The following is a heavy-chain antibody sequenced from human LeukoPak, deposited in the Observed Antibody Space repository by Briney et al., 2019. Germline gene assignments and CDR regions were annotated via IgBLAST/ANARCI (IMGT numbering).Heavy chain of an antibody. CDR1: GFTFSSYA. CDR2: ISYDGSNK. Sequence: GGSLRLSCAASGFTFSSYAMHWVRQAPGKGLEWVAVISYDGSNKYYADSVKGRFTISRDNAKNSLYLQMNSLRDEDTAVYYCARGIAAAGTGDYWGQGTLVTVSS. V-gene: IGHV3-30-3*01. CDR3: ARGIAAAGTGDY. D-gene: IGHD6-13*01. J-gene: IGHJ4*02.